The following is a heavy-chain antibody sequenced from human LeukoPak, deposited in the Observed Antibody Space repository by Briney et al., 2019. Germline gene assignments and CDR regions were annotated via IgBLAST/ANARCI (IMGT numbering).Heavy chain of an antibody. J-gene: IGHJ4*02. CDR3: AKGNYYDSSGYYYPSVDY. V-gene: IGHV3-23*01. CDR2: IIESGGRT. CDR1: GITFSSYG. Sequence: GGSLRLSCAASGITFSSYGMSWVRQAPGEGLEWVSVIIESGGRTYYADSVKGRFTISRDNSKNTLYLQMNSLRAEDTAVYYCAKGNYYDSSGYYYPSVDYWGQGTLVTVSS. D-gene: IGHD3-22*01.